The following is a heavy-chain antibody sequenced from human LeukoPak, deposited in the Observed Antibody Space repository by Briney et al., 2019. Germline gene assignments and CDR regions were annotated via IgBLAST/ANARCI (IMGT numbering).Heavy chain of an antibody. CDR3: AKDKGYSSGWPADY. CDR1: GFTFSSYS. J-gene: IGHJ4*02. Sequence: GGSLRLSCAASGFTFSSYSMNWVRQAPGKGLEWVSAISGSGGSTYYADSVKGRFTISRDNSKNTLYLQMNSLRAEDTAVYYCAKDKGYSSGWPADYWGQGTLVTVSS. D-gene: IGHD6-19*01. V-gene: IGHV3-23*01. CDR2: ISGSGGST.